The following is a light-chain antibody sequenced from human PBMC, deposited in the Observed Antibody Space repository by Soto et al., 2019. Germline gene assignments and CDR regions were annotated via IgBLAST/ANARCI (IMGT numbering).Light chain of an antibody. J-gene: IGLJ3*02. CDR2: DTS. CDR3: LLFFGDIRGV. Sequence: QAVVTQEASLTVSPGGTVTLTCGSSTGIVTSGHFPYWFQQKPGQAPRTLIYDTSDKHSWTPARFSGSLLGGKAALTLSGAQPEDEAEYYCLLFFGDIRGVFGGGTKLTVL. CDR1: TGIVTSGHF. V-gene: IGLV7-46*01.